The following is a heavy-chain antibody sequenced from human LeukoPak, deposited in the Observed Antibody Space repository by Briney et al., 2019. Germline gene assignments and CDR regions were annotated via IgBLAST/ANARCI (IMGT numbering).Heavy chain of an antibody. J-gene: IGHJ4*02. CDR3: ARVPLKGDFWSGYYTGPAFDY. D-gene: IGHD3-3*01. CDR2: INPNSGGT. CDR1: GYTFTGYY. V-gene: IGHV1-2*02. Sequence: ASVKVSCKASGYTFTGYYMHWVRQAPGQGLEWMGWINPNSGGTNYAQKFQGRVTMTRDTSISTAYMDLSRLRSDDTAVYYCARVPLKGDFWSGYYTGPAFDYWGQGTLVTVSS.